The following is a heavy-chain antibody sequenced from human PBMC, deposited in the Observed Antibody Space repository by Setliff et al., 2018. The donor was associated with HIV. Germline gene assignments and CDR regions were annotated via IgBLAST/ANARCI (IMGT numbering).Heavy chain of an antibody. CDR1: GGSISSSSYY. Sequence: PSETLSLTCTVSGGSISSSSYYWGWIRQPPGKGLEWIGSIYYSGSTYYNPSLKSRVTISVDTSKNQFSLRLSSVTAADTAVYYCARGTQLVWGRWFDPWGQGTLVTVSS. CDR2: IYYSGST. CDR3: ARGTQLVWGRWFDP. D-gene: IGHD6-6*01. V-gene: IGHV4-39*01. J-gene: IGHJ5*02.